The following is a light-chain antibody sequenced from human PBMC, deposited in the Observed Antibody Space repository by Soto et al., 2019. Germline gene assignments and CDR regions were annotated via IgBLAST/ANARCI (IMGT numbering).Light chain of an antibody. J-gene: IGLJ1*01. CDR2: NVI. V-gene: IGLV2-11*01. CDR3: CSYAGSYTYV. Sequence: QSALTQPRSVSGSPGQSVTISCTGTSSDVGGYNFVSWYQHHPGKAPKLMIYNVIQRPSGVPDRFSASKSGNTASLTTSGLQAEDEADYYCCSYAGSYTYVYGPGPKVTL. CDR1: SSDVGGYNF.